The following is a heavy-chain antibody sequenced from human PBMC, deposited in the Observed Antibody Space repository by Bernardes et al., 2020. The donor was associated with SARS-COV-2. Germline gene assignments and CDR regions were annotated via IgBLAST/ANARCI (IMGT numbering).Heavy chain of an antibody. CDR1: AFTFSNYV. D-gene: IGHD1-26*01. J-gene: IGHJ4*02. CDR2: ISTSGAGT. V-gene: IGHV3-23*01. Sequence: GSLRLSCAASAFTFSNYVMSWVRQAPGKGLEWVSTISTSGAGTYYTDSVRGRFTISRDNSKNTIYLQLNSLRAEDTAVYYCATQERFVYWGQGTLVTVSS. CDR3: ATQERFVY.